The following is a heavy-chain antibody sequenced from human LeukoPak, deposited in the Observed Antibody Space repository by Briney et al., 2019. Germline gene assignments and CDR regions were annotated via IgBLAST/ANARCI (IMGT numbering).Heavy chain of an antibody. V-gene: IGHV1-8*03. Sequence: ASVTVSCKASVYTFTSYDINWVRQATGQGLEWMGWMNPNSGNTGYAQKFQGRVTITRNTSISTAYMELSSLRSGETAVYYCERGEDYWGQGTLVTVSS. CDR1: VYTFTSYD. J-gene: IGHJ4*02. CDR2: MNPNSGNT. CDR3: ERGEDY.